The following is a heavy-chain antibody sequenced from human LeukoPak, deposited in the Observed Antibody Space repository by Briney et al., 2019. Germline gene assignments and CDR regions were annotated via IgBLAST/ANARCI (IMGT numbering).Heavy chain of an antibody. CDR3: ARGPSGGNGFSY. J-gene: IGHJ4*02. CDR2: IKQDGSER. V-gene: IGHV3-7*04. D-gene: IGHD2-15*01. CDR1: GLTFSSFW. Sequence: PGGSLRLSVAASGLTFSSFWMSWFRQAPGKGLGGVANIKQDGSERYYVDSVKGRFTISRDNAKNSLYLQMNSLRAEDTAVYYCARGPSGGNGFSYWGQGTLVTVSS.